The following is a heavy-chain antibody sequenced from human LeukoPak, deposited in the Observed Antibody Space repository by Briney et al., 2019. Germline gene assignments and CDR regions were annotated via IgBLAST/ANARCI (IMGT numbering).Heavy chain of an antibody. CDR2: IRYDGSNK. CDR1: GFTFSSYG. V-gene: IGHV3-30*02. CDR3: AKDRLYYCSSTSCYLVDY. D-gene: IGHD2-2*01. Sequence: GGSLRLSCAASGFTFSSYGMHWVRQAPGKGLEWVAFIRYDGSNKYYADSVKGRFTISRDNSKNTLYLQMNSLRAEDTAVNYCAKDRLYYCSSTSCYLVDYWGQGTLVTVSS. J-gene: IGHJ4*02.